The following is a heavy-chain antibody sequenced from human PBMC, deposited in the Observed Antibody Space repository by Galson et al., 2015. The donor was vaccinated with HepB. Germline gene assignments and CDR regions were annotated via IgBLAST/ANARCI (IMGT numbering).Heavy chain of an antibody. Sequence: SVKVSCKASGYTFTNYAMNWVRQAPGQGLEWMGWINTNTGNPTYAQGFTGRFVFPLDTSVNTAYLQISSLKAEDTAVYYCARDRGAKNNGGAFDIWGQGTMVTVSS. CDR1: GYTFTNYA. CDR2: INTNTGNP. CDR3: ARDRGAKNNGGAFDI. D-gene: IGHD1-14*01. V-gene: IGHV7-4-1*02. J-gene: IGHJ3*02.